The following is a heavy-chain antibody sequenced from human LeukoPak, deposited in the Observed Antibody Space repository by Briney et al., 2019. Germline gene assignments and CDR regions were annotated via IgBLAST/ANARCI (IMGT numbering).Heavy chain of an antibody. CDR2: IYYSGST. J-gene: IGHJ4*02. V-gene: IGHV4-59*01. D-gene: IGHD6-13*01. CDR3: ARGGTRIASAGLDY. Sequence: SETLSLTCTVSGGSISSYHWTWIRQPPGKGLEWIGYIYYSGSTNYKPSLKSRVTISLDTSKNQFSLKLSSVTAADTAVYYCARGGTRIASAGLDYWGQGTLVTVSS. CDR1: GGSISSYH.